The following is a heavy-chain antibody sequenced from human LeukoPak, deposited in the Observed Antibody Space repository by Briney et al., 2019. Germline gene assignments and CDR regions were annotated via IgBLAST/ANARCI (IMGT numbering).Heavy chain of an antibody. CDR3: AREGIVVVPAAIVAFDI. D-gene: IGHD2-2*01. CDR1: GGTFSSYA. V-gene: IGHV1-69*04. J-gene: IGHJ3*02. CDR2: IIPIFGIA. Sequence: SVKVSCKASGGTFSSYANSWVRQAPGQGLEWMGRIIPIFGIANYAQKFQGRVTITADKSTSTAYMELSSLRSEDTAVYYCAREGIVVVPAAIVAFDIWGQGTMVTVSS.